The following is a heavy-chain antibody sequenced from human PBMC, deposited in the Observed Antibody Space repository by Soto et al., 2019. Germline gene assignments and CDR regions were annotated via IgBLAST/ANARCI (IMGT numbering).Heavy chain of an antibody. V-gene: IGHV3-30-3*01. CDR2: ISYDGSNK. CDR1: GFTFSSYA. D-gene: IGHD3-22*01. J-gene: IGHJ4*02. Sequence: QVQLVESGGGVVQPGRSLRLSCAASGFTFSSYAMHWVRQAPGKGREGGAVISYDGSNKYYADSVKGRFTISRDNSKNTLYLQMNSLRAEDTAVYYCARDEEYYYDSSGSRIDYWGQGTLVTVSS. CDR3: ARDEEYYYDSSGSRIDY.